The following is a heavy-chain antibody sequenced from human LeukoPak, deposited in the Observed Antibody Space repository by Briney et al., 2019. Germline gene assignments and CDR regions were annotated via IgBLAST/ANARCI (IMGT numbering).Heavy chain of an antibody. CDR2: ISNSGSNK. Sequence: GGSLRLSCAASGFTFSSYGIHWVRQAPGKGLEWVAVISNSGSNKYYADSVKGRFTVSRDNSKNTAYLQMNSLRTEDTAVYYCAKWGSGYYFDYWGQGTLVTVSS. CDR1: GFTFSSYG. J-gene: IGHJ4*02. D-gene: IGHD3-16*01. CDR3: AKWGSGYYFDY. V-gene: IGHV3-30*18.